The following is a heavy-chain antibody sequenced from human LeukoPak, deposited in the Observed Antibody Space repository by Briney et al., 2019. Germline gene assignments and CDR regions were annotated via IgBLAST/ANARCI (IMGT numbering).Heavy chain of an antibody. CDR3: AKDMGGSGSPAFDF. Sequence: GGSLRLSCAASGLKFDDYAMHWVRQLPGKGLEWVSGISWNSVAIAYADSVKGRFTISRDNAKKSLNLQMNGLRTEDTALYYCAKDMGGSGSPAFDFWGQGTLVTVSS. CDR1: GLKFDDYA. CDR2: ISWNSVAI. V-gene: IGHV3-9*01. D-gene: IGHD3-10*01. J-gene: IGHJ4*02.